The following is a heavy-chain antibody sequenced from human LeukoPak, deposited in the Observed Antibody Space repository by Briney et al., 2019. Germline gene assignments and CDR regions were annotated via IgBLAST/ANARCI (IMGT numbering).Heavy chain of an antibody. CDR3: ARDTFYDFWSGRGIEH. V-gene: IGHV3-7*01. CDR1: GFTFSRYW. J-gene: IGHJ1*01. CDR2: IKQDGTEK. Sequence: SGGSLRLSCAASGFTFSRYWMIWVRQAPGKGLEWVANIKQDGTEKYYVDSVKGRFTISRDNAKNSLYLQMNSLRAEDTAVYYCARDTFYDFWSGRGIEHWGQGTLVTVSS. D-gene: IGHD3-3*01.